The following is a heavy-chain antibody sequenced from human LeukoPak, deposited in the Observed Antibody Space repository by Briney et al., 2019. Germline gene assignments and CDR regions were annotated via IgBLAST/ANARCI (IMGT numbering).Heavy chain of an antibody. CDR2: INWNGGST. D-gene: IGHD6-13*01. J-gene: IGHJ4*02. CDR3: ARDGINGSSWYSPSDY. V-gene: IGHV3-20*04. CDR1: GFTFDDYG. Sequence: GGSLRLSCAASGFTFDDYGMSWVRQAPGKGLEWVSGINWNGGSTGYADSVKGRFTISRDNAKNSLYLQMNSLRAEDTALYYCARDGINGSSWYSPSDYWGQGTLVTVSS.